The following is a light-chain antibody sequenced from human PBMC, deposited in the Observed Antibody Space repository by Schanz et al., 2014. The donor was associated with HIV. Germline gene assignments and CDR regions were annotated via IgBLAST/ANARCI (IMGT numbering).Light chain of an antibody. CDR2: GAS. CDR3: QQYGSSPRMYT. CDR1: QSVSSSY. Sequence: EIVLTQSPGTLSLSPGERATLSCRASQSVSSSYFAWYQQKPGQAPRLLIYGASRRANGIPDRFSGSGSGTDFTLTISRLEPEDFAVYYCQQYGSSPRMYTFGQGTKLEIK. V-gene: IGKV3-20*01. J-gene: IGKJ2*01.